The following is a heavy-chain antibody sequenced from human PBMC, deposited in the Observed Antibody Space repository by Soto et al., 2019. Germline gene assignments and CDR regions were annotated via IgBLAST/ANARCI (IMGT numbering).Heavy chain of an antibody. D-gene: IGHD3-16*02. J-gene: IGHJ6*02. CDR2: MYYSGTT. Sequence: PSEALSLTCSVSGGSGSSYYWTWIRQPPGKGLEWIGHMYYSGTTNSNPSLKSRVTISIDTSKKRFSLKLTSVTAADTAVYYCAREHGPTVRGLYYYGIDVWGQGTAVTVSS. CDR1: GGSGSSYY. V-gene: IGHV4-59*02. CDR3: AREHGPTVRGLYYYGIDV.